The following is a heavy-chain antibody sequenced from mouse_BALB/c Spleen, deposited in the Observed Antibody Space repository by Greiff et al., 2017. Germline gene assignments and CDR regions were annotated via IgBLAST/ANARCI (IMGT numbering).Heavy chain of an antibody. J-gene: IGHJ4*01. CDR2: INPSTGYT. CDR3: AREGGRAMDY. CDR1: GYTFTSYW. V-gene: IGHV1S26*01. Sequence: QVQLQQSGPELVKPGASVKMSCKASGYTFTSYWMHWVKQRPGQGLEWIGYINPSTGYTEYNQKFKDKATLTADKSSSTAYMQLSSLTSEDSAVYYCAREGGRAMDYWGQGTSVTVSS.